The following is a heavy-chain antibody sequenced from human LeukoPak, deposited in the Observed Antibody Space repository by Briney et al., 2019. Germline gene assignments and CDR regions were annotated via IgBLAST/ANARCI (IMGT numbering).Heavy chain of an antibody. CDR2: ISVSSSYI. CDR1: GFTFSSYS. J-gene: IGHJ4*02. V-gene: IGHV3-21*04. Sequence: GGSLRLSCAASGFTFSSYSMNWVRQAPGKGLEWVSSISVSSSYIYCADSVKGRFTISRANNSLYLQMNSLRAEDTDVYYCAKDQLNRFCSGGSWSATHDYWGQGTLVTVSS. CDR3: AKDQLNRFCSGGSWSATHDY. D-gene: IGHD2-15*01.